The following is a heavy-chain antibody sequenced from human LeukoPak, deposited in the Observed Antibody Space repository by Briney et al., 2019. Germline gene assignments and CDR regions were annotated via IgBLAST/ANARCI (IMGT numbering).Heavy chain of an antibody. CDR3: ARVGPRGYYYYMDV. CDR1: GYTFTGYY. J-gene: IGHJ6*03. D-gene: IGHD3-16*01. CDR2: INPKTGGT. V-gene: IGHV1-2*02. Sequence: ASVKVSCKASGYTFTGYYMHWVRQAPGQGLEWMGWINPKTGGTNYAQKFQGRVTMTRDTSISTAYMELSRLTSDDTAVYYCARVGPRGYYYYMDVWGKGTTVTISS.